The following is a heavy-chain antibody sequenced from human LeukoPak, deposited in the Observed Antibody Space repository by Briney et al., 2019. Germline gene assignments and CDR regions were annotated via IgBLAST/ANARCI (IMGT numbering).Heavy chain of an antibody. CDR1: GVSISSYY. D-gene: IGHD1-26*01. J-gene: IGHJ4*02. CDR3: ARVVGATPGYFDY. V-gene: IGHV4-59*01. Sequence: SETLSLTCTVSGVSISSYYWSWIRQPPGKGLEWIGYMYYSGSTNYNPSTNYNPSLKSRVTISVDTSKNQFSLKLSSVTAADTAVYYCARVVGATPGYFDYWGQGTLVTVSS. CDR2: MYYSGST.